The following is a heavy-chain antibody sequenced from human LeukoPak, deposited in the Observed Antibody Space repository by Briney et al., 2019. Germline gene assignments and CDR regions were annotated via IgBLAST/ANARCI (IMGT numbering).Heavy chain of an antibody. CDR1: GFTFSSYW. Sequence: PGGSLRLSCAVSGFTFSSYWMSWVRQAPGKGLEWVANIKEDGSKRYYVDSVKGRFTISRDNAKNSLYLQMNSLRAEDTAVYYCASHSGFCHYYWGQGTLVTVSS. D-gene: IGHD2/OR15-2a*01. CDR3: ASHSGFCHYY. J-gene: IGHJ4*02. CDR2: IKEDGSKR. V-gene: IGHV3-7*01.